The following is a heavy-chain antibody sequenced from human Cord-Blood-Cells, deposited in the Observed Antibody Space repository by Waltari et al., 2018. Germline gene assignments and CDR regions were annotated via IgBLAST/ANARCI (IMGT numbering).Heavy chain of an antibody. CDR1: GGSISSSSYY. V-gene: IGHV4-39*01. CDR3: ARPGVVTANSWAFDI. J-gene: IGHJ3*02. CDR2: IYYSGST. D-gene: IGHD2-21*02. Sequence: QLQLQESGPGLVKPSETLSLTRTVSGGSISSSSYYWGWIRQPPGKGLEWIGSIYYSGSTYYNPSLKSRVTISVDTSKNQFTLKLSSVTAADTAVYYCARPGVVTANSWAFDIWGQGTMVTVSS.